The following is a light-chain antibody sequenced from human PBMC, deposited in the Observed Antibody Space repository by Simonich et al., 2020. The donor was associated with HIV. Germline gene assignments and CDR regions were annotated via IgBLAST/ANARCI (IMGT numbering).Light chain of an antibody. CDR2: WAS. J-gene: IGKJ3*01. V-gene: IGKV4-1*01. CDR3: QQYYTTPFT. CDR1: QSVLYSSNNNNY. Sequence: DIVMTQSPDSLAVSLGERATINCKSSQSVLYSSNNNNYLAWYQQKPGQRPKLLIYWASTRESGVPDRFSGSGSGTDFTLTISSLQAEDVALYYCQQYYTTPFTFGPGTKVDIK.